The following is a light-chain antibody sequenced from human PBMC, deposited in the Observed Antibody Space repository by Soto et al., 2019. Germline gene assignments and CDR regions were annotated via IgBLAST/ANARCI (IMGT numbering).Light chain of an antibody. V-gene: IGLV1-40*01. Sequence: QSVLTQPPSVSGAPGQRVTISCTGSSSNIGAGYDVHWYQLLPGTAPKLLIYDNSNRPSGVPDRFSGSKSGTSASLAITGLQAEDEADYYCQSYDSSLSAPYVFGTGTKVTVL. J-gene: IGLJ1*01. CDR3: QSYDSSLSAPYV. CDR2: DNS. CDR1: SSNIGAGYD.